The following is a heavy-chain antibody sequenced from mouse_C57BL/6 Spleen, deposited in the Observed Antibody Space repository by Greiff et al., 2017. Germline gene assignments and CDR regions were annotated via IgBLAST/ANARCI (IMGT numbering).Heavy chain of an antibody. Sequence: QVQLQQPGAELVRPGTSVKLSCKASGYTFTSYWMHWVKQRPGQGLEWIGVIDPSDSYTNYNQKFKGKATLTVDTSSSTAYMQLSSLTSEDSAVYYCAIQLRPPYAMDYWGQGTSVTVSS. D-gene: IGHD3-2*02. J-gene: IGHJ4*01. CDR1: GYTFTSYW. CDR2: IDPSDSYT. V-gene: IGHV1-59*01. CDR3: AIQLRPPYAMDY.